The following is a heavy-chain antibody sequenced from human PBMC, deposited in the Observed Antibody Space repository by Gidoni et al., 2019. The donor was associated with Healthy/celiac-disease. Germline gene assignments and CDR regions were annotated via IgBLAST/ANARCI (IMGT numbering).Heavy chain of an antibody. Sequence: EVQLVESGGGLVKPGGSLRLSCAASGFTFSSYSMNWVRQAPGKGLEWVSSISSSSSYIYYADSVKGRFTISRDNAKNSLYLQMNSLRAEDTAVYYCARVEGVGRRGYSYGPSLYFDYWGQGTLVTVSS. D-gene: IGHD5-18*01. V-gene: IGHV3-21*01. J-gene: IGHJ4*01. CDR3: ARVEGVGRRGYSYGPSLYFDY. CDR2: ISSSSSYI. CDR1: GFTFSSYS.